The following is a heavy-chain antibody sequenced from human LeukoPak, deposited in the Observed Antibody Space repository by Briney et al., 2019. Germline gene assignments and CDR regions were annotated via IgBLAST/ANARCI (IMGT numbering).Heavy chain of an antibody. J-gene: IGHJ5*02. CDR1: GFTFSSCG. V-gene: IGHV3-30*02. CDR2: IRYDGSNK. D-gene: IGHD6-19*01. Sequence: QAGGSLRLSCAASGFTFSSCGMHWVRQAPGKGLEWVAFIRYDGSNKYYADSVKGRFTISRDNSKNTLYLQMNSLRAEDTAVYYCAKDRTGAVAGPGWFDPWGQGTLVTVSS. CDR3: AKDRTGAVAGPGWFDP.